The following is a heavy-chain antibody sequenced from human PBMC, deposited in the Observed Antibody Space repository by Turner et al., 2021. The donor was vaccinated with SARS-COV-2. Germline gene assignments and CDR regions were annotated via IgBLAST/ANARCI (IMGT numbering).Heavy chain of an antibody. CDR3: ASVFEYYDSSGYYCFDY. Sequence: QVQLVQSGAEVKKPGSSVKVSCKASGGTFSSYGSSWVRQAPGQGLEWMGRIIHILGIANYAQKVQGRVTITADKSTSTAYMELSSLRSEDTAVYYCASVFEYYDSSGYYCFDYWGQGTLVTVSS. J-gene: IGHJ4*02. V-gene: IGHV1-69*04. CDR2: IIHILGIA. CDR1: GGTFSSYG. D-gene: IGHD3-22*01.